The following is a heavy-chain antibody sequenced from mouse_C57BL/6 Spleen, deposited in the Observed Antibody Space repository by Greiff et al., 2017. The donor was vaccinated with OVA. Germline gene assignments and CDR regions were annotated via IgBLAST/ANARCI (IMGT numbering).Heavy chain of an antibody. CDR1: GFSLTSYA. V-gene: IGHV2-9-1*01. D-gene: IGHD2-1*01. Sequence: VKLMESGPGLVAPSQSLSITCTVSGFSLTSYAISWVRQPPGKGLEWLGVIWTGGGTNYNSALKSRLSISKDNSKSQVFLKMNSLQTDDTARYYCARVYGNYDYYFDYWGQGTTLTVSS. CDR3: ARVYGNYDYYFDY. J-gene: IGHJ2*01. CDR2: IWTGGGT.